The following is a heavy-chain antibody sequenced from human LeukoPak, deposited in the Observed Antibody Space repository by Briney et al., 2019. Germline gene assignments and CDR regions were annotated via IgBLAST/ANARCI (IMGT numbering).Heavy chain of an antibody. V-gene: IGHV4-59*01. CDR1: GGPISSYY. J-gene: IGHJ6*02. CDR3: ARDGDGYTDYYGKYV. Sequence: SAETLTLTCTVSGGPISSYYGSWIRQPPGKGLEWIGYIYYSGSTNYNPSLKRRGTISVDTSKNQFSLKLSSGTAADTTVYYCARDGDGYTDYYGKYVWGQGTTVTVTS. D-gene: IGHD5-24*01. CDR2: IYYSGST.